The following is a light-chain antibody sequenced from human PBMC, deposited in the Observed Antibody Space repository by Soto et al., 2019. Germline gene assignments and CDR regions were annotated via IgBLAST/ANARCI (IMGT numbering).Light chain of an antibody. Sequence: EIVLTQSPGTLALSPGERATLSFRASQSISSNYLAWYQQKPGQAPRLLISGASSGAAGIPDRFSGSGSGTDFTLTISRLEPEDFATYYCQQYNTYWTFGQGTKVDI. J-gene: IGKJ1*01. CDR2: GAS. V-gene: IGKV3-20*01. CDR3: QQYNTYWT. CDR1: QSISSNY.